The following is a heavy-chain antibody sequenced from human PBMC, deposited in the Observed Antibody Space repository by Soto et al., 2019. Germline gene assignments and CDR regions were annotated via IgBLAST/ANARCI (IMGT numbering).Heavy chain of an antibody. V-gene: IGHV1-8*01. Sequence: QVQLVQSGAEVKKPGASVKVSCKASGYTFTSYDINWVRQATGQGLEWMGWMNPNSGNTGYAQKFQDRVTMTRNTSISTAYMELSSLRSEDTAVYYCARNSRYIAARPADYWGQGTLVTVSS. J-gene: IGHJ4*02. D-gene: IGHD6-6*01. CDR3: ARNSRYIAARPADY. CDR2: MNPNSGNT. CDR1: GYTFTSYD.